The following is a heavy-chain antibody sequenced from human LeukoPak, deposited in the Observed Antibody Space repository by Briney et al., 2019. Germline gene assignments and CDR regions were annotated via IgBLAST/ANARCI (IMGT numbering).Heavy chain of an antibody. CDR2: IYYTGST. J-gene: IGHJ4*02. CDR1: GGSISGYY. V-gene: IGHV4-59*01. Sequence: SETLSLTCTVSGGSISGYYWSWIRQPPGKGLEWIGYIYYTGSTNYNPSLKSRVTISVDTSKNQFSLKLSSVTAADTAVYYCARRRHDYGDYYFDYWGQGTLVTVSS. CDR3: ARRRHDYGDYYFDY. D-gene: IGHD4-17*01.